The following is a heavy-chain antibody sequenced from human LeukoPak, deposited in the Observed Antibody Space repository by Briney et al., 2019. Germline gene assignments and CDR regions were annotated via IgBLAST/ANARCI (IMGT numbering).Heavy chain of an antibody. CDR3: ARRPRDSSGYYLGAFHA. CDR2: IGASGADT. CDR1: GFTFGSYA. Sequence: PGGSLRLSCEASGFTFGSYAMTWVRQAPGKGLDWVSVIGASGADTYYADSVKGRFTISRDNAKNTLYLHMNSLRAEDTAVCFCARRPRDSSGYYLGAFHAWGQGTTVTVSS. J-gene: IGHJ3*01. V-gene: IGHV3-23*01. D-gene: IGHD3-22*01.